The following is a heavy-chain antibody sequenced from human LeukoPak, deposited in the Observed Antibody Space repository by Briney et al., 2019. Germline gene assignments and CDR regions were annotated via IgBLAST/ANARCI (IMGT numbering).Heavy chain of an antibody. V-gene: IGHV3-23*01. CDR3: AKGRAARPPFDY. J-gene: IGHJ4*02. D-gene: IGHD6-6*01. CDR2: ISGSGGST. CDR1: GFTFSSYA. Sequence: GGSLRLSCAASGFTFSSYAMSWVRQAPVKELEWVSAISGSGGSTYYADSVKGRFTISRDNSKNTLYLQMNSLRAEDTAVYYCAKGRAARPPFDYWGQGTLVTVSS.